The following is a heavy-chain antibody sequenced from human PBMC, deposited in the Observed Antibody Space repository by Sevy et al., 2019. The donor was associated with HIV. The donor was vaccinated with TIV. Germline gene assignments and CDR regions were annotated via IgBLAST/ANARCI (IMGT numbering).Heavy chain of an antibody. V-gene: IGHV3-30*02. Sequence: GGSLRLSCAASGFTFSSYGMHWVRQAPGKGLEWVAFIRYDGSNKYYVDSVKGRFTISRDNSKNTLYLQMNSLRAEDTAVYYCAKGVEVQGVIGYWGQGTLVTVSS. J-gene: IGHJ4*02. CDR1: GFTFSSYG. CDR2: IRYDGSNK. D-gene: IGHD3-10*01. CDR3: AKGVEVQGVIGY.